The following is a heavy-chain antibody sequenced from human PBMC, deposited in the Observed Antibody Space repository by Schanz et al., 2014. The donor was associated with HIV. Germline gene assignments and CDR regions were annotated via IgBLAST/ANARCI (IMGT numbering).Heavy chain of an antibody. CDR3: AKPEYDSRGSSQSHFDY. Sequence: EVQLVESGGGLVQPGGSLRLSCAASGSTFSSYWMHWVRQAPGKGLVWVSRINSDGSSTNYADSVKGRLTISRDNAKNTLYLQMTTLRIDDTAVYYCAKPEYDSRGSSQSHFDYWGQGTLVTVSS. CDR2: INSDGSST. D-gene: IGHD3-22*01. J-gene: IGHJ4*02. V-gene: IGHV3-74*01. CDR1: GSTFSSYW.